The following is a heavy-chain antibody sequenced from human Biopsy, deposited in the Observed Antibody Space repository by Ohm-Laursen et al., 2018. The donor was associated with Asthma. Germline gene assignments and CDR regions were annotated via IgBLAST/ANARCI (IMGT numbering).Heavy chain of an antibody. CDR1: RFTYE. Sequence: SLRLSCTASRFTYEMHWVRQAPGKGLEWVAVISYDGSSIYYADSVKGRFTISRDNSKNTLSLQMNSLTAEDTAVYYCAREGVAGTHIEDWGQGTLVTVSA. V-gene: IGHV3-30-3*01. CDR3: AREGVAGTHIED. J-gene: IGHJ4*02. CDR2: ISYDGSSI. D-gene: IGHD6-19*01.